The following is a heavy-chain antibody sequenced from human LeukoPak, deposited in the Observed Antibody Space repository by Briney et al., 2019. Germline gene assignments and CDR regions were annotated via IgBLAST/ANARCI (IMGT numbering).Heavy chain of an antibody. CDR1: GYTFTSYG. CDR2: ISAYNGNT. Sequence: ASVKVSCKASGYTFTSYGISWVRQAPGQGLEWMGWISAYNGNTNYAQKLQGRVTMTTDTSTSTAYMELRSLRSDDTAVYYCARNLDTYSSGWGGYYFDYWGQGTLVSVSS. V-gene: IGHV1-18*01. J-gene: IGHJ4*02. CDR3: ARNLDTYSSGWGGYYFDY. D-gene: IGHD6-19*01.